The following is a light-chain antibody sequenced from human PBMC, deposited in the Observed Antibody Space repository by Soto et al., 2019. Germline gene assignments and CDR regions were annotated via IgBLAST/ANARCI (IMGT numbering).Light chain of an antibody. CDR2: LNSDGSH. Sequence: QLVLTQSPSASASLGASVKLTCTLSSGHSSYAIAWHQQQPEKGPRYLMKLNSDGSHSKGDGIPDRFSGSSSGAERYLTISSLQSEDEADYYCQTWGTGIRVFGGGTKXTV. CDR3: QTWGTGIRV. V-gene: IGLV4-69*01. CDR1: SGHSSYA. J-gene: IGLJ2*01.